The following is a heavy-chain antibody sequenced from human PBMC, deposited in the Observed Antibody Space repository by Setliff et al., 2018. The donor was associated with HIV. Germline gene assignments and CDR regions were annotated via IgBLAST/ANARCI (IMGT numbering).Heavy chain of an antibody. CDR3: ASGGFGGVIPTNPYYYYYMDV. CDR1: GFTFGTYS. V-gene: IGHV3-21*01. CDR2: ISSSGSFI. D-gene: IGHD3-16*02. J-gene: IGHJ6*03. Sequence: GGSLRLSCAASGFTFGTYSMNWVRQAPGKGLEWVSSISSSGSFIHYADSVKGRFTISRGNAKNSLYLQMNSLRAEDTAVYYCASGGFGGVIPTNPYYYYYMDVWGKGTTVTVSS.